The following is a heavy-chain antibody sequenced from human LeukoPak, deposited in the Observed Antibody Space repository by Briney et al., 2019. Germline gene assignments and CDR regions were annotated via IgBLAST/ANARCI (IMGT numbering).Heavy chain of an antibody. J-gene: IGHJ4*02. D-gene: IGHD6-19*01. CDR3: ARGGKWLYYFDY. V-gene: IGHV4-59*01. CDR1: GGSISSYY. Sequence: PSETLSLTCTVSGGSISSYYWSWLRQPPGKGLEWIGYIYYSGSTNYNPSLKSRVTISVDTSKNQFSLKLSSVTAADTAVYYCARGGKWLYYFDYWGQGTLVTVSS. CDR2: IYYSGST.